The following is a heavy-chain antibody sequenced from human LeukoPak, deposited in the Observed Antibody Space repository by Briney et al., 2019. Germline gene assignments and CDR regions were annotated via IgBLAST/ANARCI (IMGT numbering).Heavy chain of an antibody. CDR1: GFTFSSYG. CDR3: ARSSGSYYNEVFDY. V-gene: IGHV3-33*01. D-gene: IGHD3-10*01. Sequence: PGGSLRLSCAASGFTFSSYGMHWVRQAPGKGLEWVAVIWYDGSNKYYADSVKGRFTISRDNAKNSLYLQMNSLRAEDTALYHCARSSGSYYNEVFDYWGQGTLVTVSS. J-gene: IGHJ4*02. CDR2: IWYDGSNK.